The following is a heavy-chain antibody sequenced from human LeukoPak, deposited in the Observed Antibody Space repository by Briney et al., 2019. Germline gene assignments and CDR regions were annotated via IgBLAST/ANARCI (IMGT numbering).Heavy chain of an antibody. CDR3: ATQDIVVVPAVDYYYYMDV. D-gene: IGHD2-2*01. J-gene: IGHJ6*03. V-gene: IGHV3-21*01. CDR1: GFTFSSYS. Sequence: PGGSLRLSCAASGFTFSSYSMNWVRQAPGKGLEWVSSISSSSSYIYYADSVKGRFTISRDNAKNSLYLQMNSLRAEDTAVYYCATQDIVVVPAVDYYYYMDVWGKGTTVTVSS. CDR2: ISSSSSYI.